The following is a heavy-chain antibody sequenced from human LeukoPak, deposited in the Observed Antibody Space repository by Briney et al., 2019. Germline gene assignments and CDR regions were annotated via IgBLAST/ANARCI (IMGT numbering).Heavy chain of an antibody. D-gene: IGHD1-26*01. V-gene: IGHV1-8*01. CDR1: GYTFTSSD. CDR2: MNPNSGNT. Sequence: ASVKVSCKASGYTFTSSDINWVRQATGQGLEWMGWMNPNSGNTGYAQKFQGRVTMTRNTSISTAYMELSSLRSEDTAVYYCARQGATKTSYYFDYSGQGTLVTVSS. CDR3: ARQGATKTSYYFDY. J-gene: IGHJ4*02.